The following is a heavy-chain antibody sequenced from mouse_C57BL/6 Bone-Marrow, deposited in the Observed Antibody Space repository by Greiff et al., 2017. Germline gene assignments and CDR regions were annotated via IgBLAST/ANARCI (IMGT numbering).Heavy chain of an antibody. J-gene: IGHJ3*01. D-gene: IGHD2-4*01. V-gene: IGHV5-6*01. CDR3: ARWGYDYDGAY. CDR2: ISSGGSYT. CDR1: GFTFSSYG. Sequence: VQLQESGGDLVKPGGSLKLSCAASGFTFSSYGMSWVRQTPDKRLEWVATISSGGSYTYYPDSVKGRFTISRDNAKNTLYLQMSSLKSEDTAMYYCARWGYDYDGAYWGQGTLVTVSA.